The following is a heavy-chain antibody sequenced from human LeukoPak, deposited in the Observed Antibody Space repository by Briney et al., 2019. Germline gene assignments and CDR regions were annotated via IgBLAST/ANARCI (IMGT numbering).Heavy chain of an antibody. Sequence: SGGSLRLSCAASGFTFSTYEMNWVRQAPGKGLEWVSYISSIGTNIDHADSVKGRFTISRDNAKKSVYLQMNNLRVEDTGVYYCARLDGGGSGWFAFGYWGQGALVTVSS. V-gene: IGHV3-48*03. J-gene: IGHJ4*02. CDR3: ARLDGGGSGWFAFGY. D-gene: IGHD6-19*01. CDR1: GFTFSTYE. CDR2: ISSIGTNI.